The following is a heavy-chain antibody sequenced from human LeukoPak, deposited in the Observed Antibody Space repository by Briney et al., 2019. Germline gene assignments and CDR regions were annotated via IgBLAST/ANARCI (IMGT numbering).Heavy chain of an antibody. J-gene: IGHJ1*01. Sequence: SETLSLTCAVYGGSFSGYYWSWIRQPPGKGLEWIGEINHSGSTNYNPSLKSRVTISVDTSKNQFSLKPSSVTAADTAVYYCARGSRIAVAGTQYFQHWGQGTLVTVSS. D-gene: IGHD6-19*01. CDR3: ARGSRIAVAGTQYFQH. CDR1: GGSFSGYY. CDR2: INHSGST. V-gene: IGHV4-34*01.